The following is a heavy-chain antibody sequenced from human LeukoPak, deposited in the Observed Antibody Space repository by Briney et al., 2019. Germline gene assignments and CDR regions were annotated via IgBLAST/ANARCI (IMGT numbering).Heavy chain of an antibody. CDR2: IYHSGST. CDR1: GGSISSGGYY. J-gene: IGHJ4*02. D-gene: IGHD6-13*01. CDR3: ASPGIAAAGTGDY. Sequence: SQTLSLTCTVPGGSISSGGYYWSWIRQPPGKGLEWIGYIYHSGSTYYNPSLKSRVTISVDRSKNQFSLKLSSVTAADTAVYYCASPGIAAAGTGDYWGQGTLVTVSS. V-gene: IGHV4-30-2*01.